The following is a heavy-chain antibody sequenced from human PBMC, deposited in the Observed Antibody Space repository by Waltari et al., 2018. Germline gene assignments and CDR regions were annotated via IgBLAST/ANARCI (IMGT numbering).Heavy chain of an antibody. V-gene: IGHV3-7*01. Sequence: EVQLVESGGGLVQPGGSLSLSCAASGFTLSNYWMSWVRQAPGEGAGWVANIMTDGREEYYVDSVRGRFTISRDNAKNSLYLQMNSLRPEDTAVYYCVRDQWFAFDIWGQGTMVTVSS. D-gene: IGHD3-22*01. CDR1: GFTLSNYW. CDR3: VRDQWFAFDI. CDR2: IMTDGREE. J-gene: IGHJ3*02.